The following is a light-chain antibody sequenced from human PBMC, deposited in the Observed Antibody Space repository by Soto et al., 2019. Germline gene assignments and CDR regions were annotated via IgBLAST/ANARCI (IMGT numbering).Light chain of an antibody. V-gene: IGLV1-51*01. CDR2: DNN. CDR1: SSNIGNNY. Sequence: QSVLTQPPSVSAAPGQKVTISCSGISSNIGNNYVSWYQQLPGTAPKLLIYDNNRRPSGIPDRFSDSKSGTSATLGITGLQTGDEADYFCATWDDSLSAVLFGGGTKLTVL. J-gene: IGLJ2*01. CDR3: ATWDDSLSAVL.